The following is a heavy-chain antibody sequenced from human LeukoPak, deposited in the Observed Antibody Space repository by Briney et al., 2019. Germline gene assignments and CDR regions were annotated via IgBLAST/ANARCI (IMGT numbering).Heavy chain of an antibody. V-gene: IGHV3-21*01. CDR2: ISSSSSYI. CDR3: ARVGTLRFLEWLVHDAFDI. Sequence: GGSLRLSCAASGFTFSSYSMNWVRQAPGKGLEWVSSISSSSSYIYYADSVKGRFTISRDNAKNSLYLQMNSLRAEDTAVYYCARVGTLRFLEWLVHDAFDIWGQGTMVTVSS. D-gene: IGHD3-3*01. J-gene: IGHJ3*02. CDR1: GFTFSSYS.